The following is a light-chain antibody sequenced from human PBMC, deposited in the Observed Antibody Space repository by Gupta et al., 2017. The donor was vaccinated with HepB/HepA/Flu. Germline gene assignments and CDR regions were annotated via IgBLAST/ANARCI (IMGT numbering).Light chain of an antibody. CDR1: QSINNY. Sequence: DIQMTQSPSSLSASVGDRVTITCRASQSINNYLNWYQQKPGKAPSLLIYAASSLHRGVPSRFSGSGSGTEFTLTISSRQPEDFATYYCQHSYSSPMSSFGQGTKLEIK. V-gene: IGKV1-39*01. J-gene: IGKJ2*04. CDR3: QHSYSSPMSS. CDR2: AAS.